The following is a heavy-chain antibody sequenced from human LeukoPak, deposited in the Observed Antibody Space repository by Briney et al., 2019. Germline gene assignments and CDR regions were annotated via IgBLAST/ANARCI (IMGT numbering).Heavy chain of an antibody. Sequence: GASVKVSCEASGYTFTDYHMHWVRQAPGQGLEWLGWINPNNGGTNYAQKFQDRVTMTRDTSISTAYMELSSLRSDDTAVYYCARDRGGGSGTYYILYWGLGSLVTVSS. D-gene: IGHD3-10*01. CDR1: GYTFTDYH. CDR2: INPNNGGT. J-gene: IGHJ4*02. CDR3: ARDRGGGSGTYYILY. V-gene: IGHV1-2*02.